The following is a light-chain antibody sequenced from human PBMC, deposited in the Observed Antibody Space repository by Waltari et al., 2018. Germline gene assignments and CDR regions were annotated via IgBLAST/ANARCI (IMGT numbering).Light chain of an antibody. V-gene: IGKV3-15*01. CDR2: GAS. Sequence: EVVMTQSPVTLSVSPGERATLSCRASQSVRGDLAWYQQKPGQAPRLLIYGASTRATGIPVRFSGSGSGTEFTLTISSLQSEDLAIYYCQQYNNWPPTFGGGTKVEIK. J-gene: IGKJ4*01. CDR3: QQYNNWPPT. CDR1: QSVRGD.